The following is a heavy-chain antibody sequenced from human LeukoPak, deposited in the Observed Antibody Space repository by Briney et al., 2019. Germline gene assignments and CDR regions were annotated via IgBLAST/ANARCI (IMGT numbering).Heavy chain of an antibody. CDR3: TRDFRGYYDSSGYYQIDY. CDR1: GFTFGDYA. V-gene: IGHV3-49*03. J-gene: IGHJ4*02. D-gene: IGHD3-22*01. CDR2: IRSKAYGGTT. Sequence: GGSLRLSCTASGFTFGDYAMSWFRQAPGKGLEWVGFIRSKAYGGTTEYAASVKGRFTISRDDSKSIAYLQMNSLKTEDTAVYYCTRDFRGYYDSSGYYQIDYWGQGTLVTVSS.